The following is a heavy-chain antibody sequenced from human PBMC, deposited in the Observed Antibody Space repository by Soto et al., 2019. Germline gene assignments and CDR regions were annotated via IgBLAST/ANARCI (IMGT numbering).Heavy chain of an antibody. D-gene: IGHD6-19*01. V-gene: IGHV3-23*01. CDR2: LSADGSGT. CDR1: GFTFSSYA. J-gene: IGHJ4*02. CDR3: AKVLPSISGWSSRYDFDY. Sequence: EVQLLESGGGLVQPGGSLRLSCAASGFTFSSYAMSWVRQAPGKGLEWVSVLSADGSGTFYADSVKGRFTISRDNSKNTLYLPMNSLRAEDTAVYYCAKVLPSISGWSSRYDFDYWGQGTLVTVSS.